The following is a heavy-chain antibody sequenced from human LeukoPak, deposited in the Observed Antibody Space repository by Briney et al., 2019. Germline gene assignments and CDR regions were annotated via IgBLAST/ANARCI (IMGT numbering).Heavy chain of an antibody. CDR2: IYPGDSDT. V-gene: IGHV5-51*01. J-gene: IGHJ4*02. D-gene: IGHD3-22*01. Sequence: GESLKISCKGSGDNFQKYWIGWVRQMPGKGLEWMGIIYPGDSDTKYSPSFQDQVTISADKSTSTAYLQWRRLRASDTAMYYCARRLLYSSDGKFDYWGQGTLVTVSS. CDR1: GDNFQKYW. CDR3: ARRLLYSSDGKFDY.